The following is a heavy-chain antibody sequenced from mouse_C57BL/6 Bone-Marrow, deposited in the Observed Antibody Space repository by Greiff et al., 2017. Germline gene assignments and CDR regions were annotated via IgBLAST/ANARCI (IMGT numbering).Heavy chain of an antibody. CDR2: INPYNGGT. D-gene: IGHD4-1*01. Sequence: VQLQQSGPVLVKPGASVKMSCKASGYTFTDYYMNWVKQSHGKSLEWIGVINPYNGGTSYNQKFKGKATLTVDKSSSTAYMELNSLTSEDSAVYYCARKKENPGNYFDYWGQGTTLTVSS. CDR3: ARKKENPGNYFDY. V-gene: IGHV1-19*01. CDR1: GYTFTDYY. J-gene: IGHJ2*01.